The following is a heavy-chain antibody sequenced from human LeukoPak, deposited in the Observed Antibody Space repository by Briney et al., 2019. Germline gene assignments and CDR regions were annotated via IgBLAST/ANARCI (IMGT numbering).Heavy chain of an antibody. V-gene: IGHV3-23*01. J-gene: IGHJ4*01. D-gene: IGHD2-8*01. CDR1: GFTFASYA. CDR3: ARPVGITNRVMEDY. Sequence: GGSLRLSCAASGFTFASYAMSWFRQAPGKGLEWVSSISGSGGNTYYIDSVKGRFTISRDNSKNTLYLQMNSLRAEDTAVYYCARPVGITNRVMEDYWGHGTLATVSS. CDR2: ISGSGGNT.